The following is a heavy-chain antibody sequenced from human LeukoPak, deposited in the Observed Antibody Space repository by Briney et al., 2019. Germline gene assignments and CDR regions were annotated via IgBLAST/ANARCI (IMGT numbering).Heavy chain of an antibody. CDR3: AKAVGGGCSTSSCYRNPPFDY. J-gene: IGHJ4*02. D-gene: IGHD2-2*01. CDR1: GFTFSSYA. Sequence: AGSLRLSCAASGFTFSSYAMSWVRQAPGKGLEWISGISGSGGTTYCADSVKGRVALSRDNSKNTLYLQMNSLRAEDTAVYYCAKAVGGGCSTSSCYRNPPFDYWGQGTLVTVSS. CDR2: ISGSGGTT. V-gene: IGHV3-23*01.